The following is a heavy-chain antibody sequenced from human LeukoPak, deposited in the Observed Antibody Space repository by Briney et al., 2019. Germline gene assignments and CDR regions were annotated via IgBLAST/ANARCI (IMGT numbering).Heavy chain of an antibody. CDR3: AKDMSEGSGWYDAFDI. J-gene: IGHJ3*02. CDR2: ISWNSGSI. Sequence: PGRSLRLSCAASGFTFDDYAMHWVRQAPGKGLEWVSGISWNSGSIGYADSVKGQFTISRDNAKNSLYLQMNSLRAEDTALYYCAKDMSEGSGWYDAFDIWGQGTMVTVSS. D-gene: IGHD6-19*01. V-gene: IGHV3-9*01. CDR1: GFTFDDYA.